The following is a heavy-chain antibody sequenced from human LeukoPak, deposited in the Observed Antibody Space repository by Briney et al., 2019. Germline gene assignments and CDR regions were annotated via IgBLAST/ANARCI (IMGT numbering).Heavy chain of an antibody. J-gene: IGHJ5*02. CDR3: ARGGAVAYGWFDP. CDR1: GGSISSGGYS. V-gene: IGHV4-30-2*01. Sequence: SETLSLTCAVSGGSISSGGYSWSWIRQPPGKGLEWIGYIYHSGSTYYNPSLKSRVTISVDTSKNQFSLKLSSVTAADTAVYYCARGGAVAYGWFDPWGQGTLVTVSS. CDR2: IYHSGST. D-gene: IGHD6-19*01.